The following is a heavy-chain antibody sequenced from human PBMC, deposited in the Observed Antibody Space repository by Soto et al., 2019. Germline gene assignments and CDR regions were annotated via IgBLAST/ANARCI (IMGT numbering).Heavy chain of an antibody. V-gene: IGHV3-33*08. CDR2: IWYDASKQ. Sequence: QPGGSLRLACEASVFSFSVYAMHWVRQAPGKGLDLVAVIWYDASKQFYAASVEGRFTISRDNSKATLYLQMNSLRAEDTAVYYCAAWAEGATEVHWGQGTLVTVSS. CDR1: VFSFSVYA. D-gene: IGHD2-15*01. J-gene: IGHJ4*02. CDR3: AAWAEGATEVH.